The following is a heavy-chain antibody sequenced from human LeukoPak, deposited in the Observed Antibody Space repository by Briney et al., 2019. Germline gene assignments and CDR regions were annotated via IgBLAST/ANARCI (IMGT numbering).Heavy chain of an antibody. CDR1: GFTFSSYG. V-gene: IGHV3-30*03. D-gene: IGHD3-10*01. CDR3: ARDLGVYYYYYMDV. J-gene: IGHJ6*03. Sequence: AGGSLRLSCAASGFTFSSYGMHWVRQAPGKGLEWVAVISYDGSNKYYADSVKGRFTISRDNSKNTLYLQMNSLRAEDTAVYYCARDLGVYYYYYMDVWGKGTTVTISS. CDR2: ISYDGSNK.